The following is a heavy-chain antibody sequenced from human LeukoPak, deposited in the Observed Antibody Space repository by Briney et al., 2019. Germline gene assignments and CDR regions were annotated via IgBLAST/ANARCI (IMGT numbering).Heavy chain of an antibody. CDR3: AKDPDSSGYYYGVGFDY. D-gene: IGHD3-22*01. V-gene: IGHV3-23*01. CDR2: ISGSGGST. CDR1: GFTFSSYA. Sequence: PGGSLRLSCAASGFTFSSYAMSWVRQAPGKGLEWVSAISGSGGSTYYADSVKGRFTISRDNSKNTLYLQMSSQRAEDTAVYYCAKDPDSSGYYYGVGFDYWGQGTLVTVSS. J-gene: IGHJ4*02.